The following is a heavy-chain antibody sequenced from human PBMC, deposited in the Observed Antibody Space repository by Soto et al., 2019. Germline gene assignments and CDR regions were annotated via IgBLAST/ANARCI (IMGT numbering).Heavy chain of an antibody. CDR3: AKTSSSWYYYYGMDV. J-gene: IGHJ6*02. D-gene: IGHD6-13*01. Sequence: EVQLLESGGGLVQPGGSLRLSCEAPGFTFSSFAMSWVRQAPGKGLQWVSAISGSGDNTYYAESVKGRFTILRDNSKNTLYLQVNSLRAEDTAVYYCAKTSSSWYYYYGMDVWGQGTTVTVSS. CDR1: GFTFSSFA. V-gene: IGHV3-23*01. CDR2: ISGSGDNT.